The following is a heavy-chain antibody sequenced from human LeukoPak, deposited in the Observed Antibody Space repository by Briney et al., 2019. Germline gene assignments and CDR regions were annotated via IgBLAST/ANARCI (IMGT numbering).Heavy chain of an antibody. J-gene: IGHJ3*02. D-gene: IGHD3-3*01. V-gene: IGHV1-18*01. Sequence: ASVKVSCKASGYTFTSYGISWVRQAPGQGLEWMGWISAYNGNTNYAQKLQGRVTMTTDTSTSTAYMELRSLRPDDTAVYYCARDRPTYYDFWSGSQGDAFDIWGQGTMVTVSS. CDR3: ARDRPTYYDFWSGSQGDAFDI. CDR2: ISAYNGNT. CDR1: GYTFTSYG.